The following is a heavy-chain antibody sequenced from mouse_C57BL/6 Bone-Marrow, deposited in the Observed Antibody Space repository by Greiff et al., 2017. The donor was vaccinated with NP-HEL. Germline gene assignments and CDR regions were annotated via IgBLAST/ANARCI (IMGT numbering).Heavy chain of an antibody. CDR3: ARNPSITTVVAKNDAMDY. CDR2: IYPRSGNT. Sequence: QVQLQQSGAELARPGASVKLSCKASGYTFTSYGISWVKQRTGQGLEWIGEIYPRSGNTYYNEKFKGKATLTADKSSSTAYMELRSLTSEDSAVYFCARNPSITTVVAKNDAMDYWGQGTSVTVSS. V-gene: IGHV1-81*01. CDR1: GYTFTSYG. J-gene: IGHJ4*01. D-gene: IGHD1-1*01.